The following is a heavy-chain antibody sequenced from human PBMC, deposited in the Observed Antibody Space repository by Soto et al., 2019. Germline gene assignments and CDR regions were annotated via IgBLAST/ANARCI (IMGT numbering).Heavy chain of an antibody. CDR2: INAGNGDT. D-gene: IGHD3-10*01. J-gene: IGHJ5*02. CDR3: ARESGTMVRGVYNWFDP. CDR1: GYTFTSYA. V-gene: IGHV1-3*01. Sequence: ASVKVSCKASGYTFTSYAIHWVRQAPGQRLEWMGWINAGNGDTKYSQKFQGRVTITRDTSASTAYMELSSLRSEDTAVYYCARESGTMVRGVYNWFDPWGQGTLVTVSS.